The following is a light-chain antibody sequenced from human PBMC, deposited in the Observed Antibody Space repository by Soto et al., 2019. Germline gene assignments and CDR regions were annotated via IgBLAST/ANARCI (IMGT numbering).Light chain of an antibody. CDR3: SSYTSSSIDYV. Sequence: QSALTQPASVSGSPGQSITISCTGTSSDVGGYNYVSWYQQHPGKAPKLMIYEVSNRPSGVSNRFSGSKSGNTASLTISGLQAEDDADYYCSSYTSSSIDYVFGTGTKLTFL. CDR2: EVS. CDR1: SSDVGGYNY. J-gene: IGLJ1*01. V-gene: IGLV2-14*01.